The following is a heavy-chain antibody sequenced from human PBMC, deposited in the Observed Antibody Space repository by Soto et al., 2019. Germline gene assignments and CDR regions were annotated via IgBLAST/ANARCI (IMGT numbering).Heavy chain of an antibody. Sequence: SETLSLTCAVYGGSFSGYYWSWIRQPPGKGLEWIGEINHSGSTNYNPSLKSRVTISVDTSKNQFSLKLTSVTAADTAVYYCATGVRVPAAMSGDYYYYMDVWGKGTTVTVSS. CDR3: ATGVRVPAAMSGDYYYYMDV. CDR1: GGSFSGYY. CDR2: INHSGST. D-gene: IGHD2-2*01. V-gene: IGHV4-34*01. J-gene: IGHJ6*03.